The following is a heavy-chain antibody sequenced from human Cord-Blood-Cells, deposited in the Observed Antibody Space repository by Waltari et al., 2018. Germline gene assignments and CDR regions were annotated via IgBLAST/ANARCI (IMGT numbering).Heavy chain of an antibody. Sequence: QVQLVESGGGVVQPRRSLRLSCAASGFTFSSYAIYWVRQAPGTGLEWVAVISYDGSNKYYADSVKGRFTISRDNSKNTLYLQMNSLRAEDTAVYYCARYPSWYDAFDIWGQGTMVTVSS. D-gene: IGHD6-13*01. CDR3: ARYPSWYDAFDI. J-gene: IGHJ3*02. CDR2: ISYDGSNK. CDR1: GFTFSSYA. V-gene: IGHV3-30*04.